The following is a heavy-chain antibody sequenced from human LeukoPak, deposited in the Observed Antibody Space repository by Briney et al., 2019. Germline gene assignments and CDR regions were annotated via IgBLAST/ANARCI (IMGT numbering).Heavy chain of an antibody. CDR1: GGSIPTKNFY. D-gene: IGHD2-2*01. Sequence: SETLSLTCTVSGGSIPTKNFYWGWIRQPPGKGLEWIGSVFYSGRTYYNPSLKSRVTIFVDPSKNQFSLNLRSVTAADTAVYYCARHERCSSINCVYNWFDPWGQGTLVIVSS. V-gene: IGHV4-39*01. CDR2: VFYSGRT. J-gene: IGHJ5*02. CDR3: ARHERCSSINCVYNWFDP.